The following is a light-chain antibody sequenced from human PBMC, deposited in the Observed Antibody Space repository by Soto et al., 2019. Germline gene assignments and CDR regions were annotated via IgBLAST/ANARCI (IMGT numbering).Light chain of an antibody. J-gene: IGKJ3*01. Sequence: DIQLTQSPSFLSPSVGDRVTITCRASQGISSYLAWYQHKPGKAPKLLIYDASSLEGGVPSRFSGSGSGTEFTLTISSLQPDDSATYYCQQYNSNLFSFGPGSKVDVK. CDR1: QGISSY. CDR2: DAS. V-gene: IGKV1-9*01. CDR3: QQYNSNLFS.